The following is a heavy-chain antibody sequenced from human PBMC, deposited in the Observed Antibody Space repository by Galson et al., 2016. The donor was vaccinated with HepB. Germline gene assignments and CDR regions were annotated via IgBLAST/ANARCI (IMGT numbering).Heavy chain of an antibody. D-gene: IGHD5-12*01. V-gene: IGHV4-61*10. CDR1: GGSVTSGSFH. CDR3: ARLPGWRRFRFINYSMDV. CDR2: ISDSGTT. J-gene: IGHJ6*02. Sequence: ETLSLTCAVSGGSVTSGSFHWTWIRQPAEKGLDWIGHISDSGTTSYNPSLESPVTITVDTSKNQISLGLNSLTAADTGVYYCARLPGWRRFRFINYSMDVWGQGTTVTVSS.